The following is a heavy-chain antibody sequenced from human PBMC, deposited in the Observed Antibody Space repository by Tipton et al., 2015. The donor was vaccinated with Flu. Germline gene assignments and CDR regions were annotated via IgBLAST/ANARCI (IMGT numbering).Heavy chain of an antibody. CDR2: IYTTGSV. V-gene: IGHV4-61*02. CDR3: ARSPSYSGSGIYPYYFDD. J-gene: IGHJ4*02. D-gene: IGHD3-10*01. CDR1: GGFITSGSYY. Sequence: TLSLTCSISGGFITSGSYYWSWIRQSAGRGLEWIGRIYTTGSVNYNPSLRGRVTIAGDTSRNHFSLQLTSVTAADTAVYFCARSPSYSGSGIYPYYFDDWGQGTPVTVAS.